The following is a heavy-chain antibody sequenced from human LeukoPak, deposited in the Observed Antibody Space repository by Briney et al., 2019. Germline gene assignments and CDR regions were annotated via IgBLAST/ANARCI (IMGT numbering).Heavy chain of an antibody. CDR3: AKDKGFGTGTLDY. CDR2: IRYDGSNK. CDR1: GFTFSSYG. Sequence: GGSLRLSCAASGFTFSSYGMHWVRQAPGKGLEWVAFIRYDGSNKYYADSVKGRFTISRDNSKNTLYLQVNSLRAEDTAVYYCAKDKGFGTGTLDYWGQGTLVTVSS. D-gene: IGHD1-1*01. V-gene: IGHV3-30*02. J-gene: IGHJ4*02.